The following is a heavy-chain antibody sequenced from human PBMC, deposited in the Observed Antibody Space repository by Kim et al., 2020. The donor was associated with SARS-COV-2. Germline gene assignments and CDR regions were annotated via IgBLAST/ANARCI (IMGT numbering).Heavy chain of an antibody. V-gene: IGHV3-23*01. J-gene: IGHJ6*02. D-gene: IGHD4-17*01. CDR2: ISGSGGST. CDR3: AKGLYGDPARGMDV. CDR1: GFTFSSYA. Sequence: GGSLRLSCAASGFTFSSYAMSWVRQAPGKGLEWVSAISGSGGSTYYADSVKGRFTISRDNSKYTLYLQMNSLRAEDTAVYYCAKGLYGDPARGMDVWGQGTTVTVSS.